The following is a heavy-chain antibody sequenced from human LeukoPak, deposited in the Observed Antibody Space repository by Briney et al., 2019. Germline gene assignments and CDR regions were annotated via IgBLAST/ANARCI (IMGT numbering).Heavy chain of an antibody. D-gene: IGHD6-6*01. Sequence: ASVKVSCKASGYTFTSYDINWVRQATGQGLEWMGWMNPNSGNTGYAQKFQGRVTMTRNTSISTAYMELSSLRSEDTAVYYCTRPYGYSSSSNLYYYYYYMDVWGKGTTVTVSS. CDR2: MNPNSGNT. V-gene: IGHV1-8*01. J-gene: IGHJ6*03. CDR1: GYTFTSYD. CDR3: TRPYGYSSSSNLYYYYYYMDV.